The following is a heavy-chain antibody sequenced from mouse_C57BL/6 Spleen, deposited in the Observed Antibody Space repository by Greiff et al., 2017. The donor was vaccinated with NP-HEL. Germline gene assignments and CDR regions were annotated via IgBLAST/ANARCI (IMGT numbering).Heavy chain of an antibody. CDR1: GYTFTSYW. CDR3: TRSGYGSSPGFGY. CDR2: IYPGNSDT. D-gene: IGHD1-1*01. J-gene: IGHJ3*01. V-gene: IGHV1-5*01. Sequence: EVQLQQSGTVLARPGASVMMSCKTSGYTFTSYWMHWVKQRPGQGLEWIGAIYPGNSDTSYNQKFKGKAKLTAVTSASTAYMALSSLTNADSAVYDCTRSGYGSSPGFGYWGQGTLVTVAA.